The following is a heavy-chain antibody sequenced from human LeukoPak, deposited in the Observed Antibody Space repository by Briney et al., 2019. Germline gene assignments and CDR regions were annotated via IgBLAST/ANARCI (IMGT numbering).Heavy chain of an antibody. CDR1: GGTFTNYA. CDR3: ARGGGVDILTGFQY. D-gene: IGHD3-9*01. CDR2: FIPILDVT. V-gene: IGHV1-69*04. Sequence: SVKVSCKASGGTFTNYAINWVRQAPGQGLEWMGRFIPILDVTNYAQKFQGRVTITANHTTSTAYMERGSLRSEDTAVYYWARGGGVDILTGFQYWGQGTLVTVSS. J-gene: IGHJ4*02.